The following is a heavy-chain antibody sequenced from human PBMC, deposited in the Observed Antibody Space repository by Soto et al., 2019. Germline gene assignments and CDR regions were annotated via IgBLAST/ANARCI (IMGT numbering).Heavy chain of an antibody. J-gene: IGHJ4*02. CDR2: ISYDGSNK. V-gene: IGHV3-30-3*01. CDR1: GFTFSSYA. Sequence: QVQLVESGGGVVQPGRSLRLSCAASGFTFSSYAMHWVRQAPGKGLEWVAVISYDGSNKYYADSVKGRFTISRDNSKNTLYLQMNSLRAEDTAVYYCARDIAVDSFDYWGQGTLVTVSS. CDR3: ARDIAVDSFDY. D-gene: IGHD2-15*01.